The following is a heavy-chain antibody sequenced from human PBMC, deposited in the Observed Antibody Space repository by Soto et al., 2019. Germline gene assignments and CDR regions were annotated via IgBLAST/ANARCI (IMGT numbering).Heavy chain of an antibody. CDR1: VFTVRSYA. J-gene: IGHJ4*02. CDR3: AKEWTPRRAFDF. D-gene: IGHD5-12*01. Sequence: GGSLTLSCAAYVFTVRSYAMSWVRHGPGKGLEWAASISSNGGKTYYADSVKGRFTFSRDNSKNTLYLQMNSLRVEDTAVYYCAKEWTPRRAFDFWGQGAQVTVSS. CDR2: ISSNGGKT. V-gene: IGHV3-23*01.